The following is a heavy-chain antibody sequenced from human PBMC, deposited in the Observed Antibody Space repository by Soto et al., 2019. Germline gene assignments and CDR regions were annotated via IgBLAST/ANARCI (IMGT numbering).Heavy chain of an antibody. D-gene: IGHD1-26*01. CDR1: GGSFSGYY. CDR3: ARRGDSGSYPYYFDY. CDR2: INHSGST. Sequence: QVQLQQWGAGLLKPSETLSLTCAVYGGSFSGYYWSWIRQPPGKGLEWIGEINHSGSTNYNTSLKSRVTISVDTSKNQFSLKLSSVTAADTAVYYCARRGDSGSYPYYFDYWGQGTLVTVSS. J-gene: IGHJ4*02. V-gene: IGHV4-34*01.